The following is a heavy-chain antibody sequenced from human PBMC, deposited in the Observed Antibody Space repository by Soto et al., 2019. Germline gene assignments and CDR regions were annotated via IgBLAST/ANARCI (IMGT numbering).Heavy chain of an antibody. CDR2: ISYDGNNK. CDR3: AKSDSNYGYNWFDP. V-gene: IGHV3-30*18. CDR1: GFTFSSYG. Sequence: QVQLVESGGGVVQPGRSLRLSCAASGFTFSSYGMHWVRQAPGTGLEWVALISYDGNNKSYADSVKGRFTISRDNSKNTLYLQMNSLRAEDTAVYYCAKSDSNYGYNWFDPWGQGTLVTVSS. D-gene: IGHD4-4*01. J-gene: IGHJ5*02.